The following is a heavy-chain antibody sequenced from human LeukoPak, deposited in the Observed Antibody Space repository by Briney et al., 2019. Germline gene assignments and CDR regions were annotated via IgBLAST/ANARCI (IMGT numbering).Heavy chain of an antibody. J-gene: IGHJ6*03. D-gene: IGHD3-3*01. CDR1: GFTFSSYA. CDR3: AKNSRYYDFWSGYAYMDV. Sequence: PGGSLRLSCAASGFTFSSYAMSWVRQAPGRRLEWVSAISGSSGSTYYADSVKGRFTISRDNSKNTLYLQMNSLRAEDTPVYYCAKNSRYYDFWSGYAYMDVWGKGTTVTVSS. CDR2: ISGSSGST. V-gene: IGHV3-23*01.